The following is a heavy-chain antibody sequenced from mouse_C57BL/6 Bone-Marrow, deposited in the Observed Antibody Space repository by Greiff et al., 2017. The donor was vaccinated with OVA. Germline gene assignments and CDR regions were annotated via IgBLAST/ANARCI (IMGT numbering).Heavy chain of an antibody. Sequence: QVTLKESGPGILQSSQTLSLTCSFSGFSLSTSGMGVSWIRQPSGKGLEWLAHIYWDDDKRYNPSLKSRLTISKDTSRNQVFLKITSVDTADTATYYCARRKREYYGSSFHYWYFDVWGTGTTVTVSS. V-gene: IGHV8-12*01. CDR1: GFSLSTSGMG. J-gene: IGHJ1*03. CDR3: ARRKREYYGSSFHYWYFDV. CDR2: IYWDDDK. D-gene: IGHD1-1*01.